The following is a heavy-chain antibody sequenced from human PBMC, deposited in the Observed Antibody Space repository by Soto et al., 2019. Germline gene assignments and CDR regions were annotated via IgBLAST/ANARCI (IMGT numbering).Heavy chain of an antibody. CDR3: ATPTTWELSNAFDI. Sequence: GASESLSWASSGFQFGSFNMNSDSPATGKGLEWVSYIDSSGSPMYYADSVKDGSIISKDNAKSSLYLQMNSLSAEDTVVYDCATPTTWELSNAFDIWGQGTMVTVSS. D-gene: IGHD1-26*01. V-gene: IGHV3-48*01. J-gene: IGHJ3*02. CDR1: GFQFGSFN. CDR2: IDSSGSPM.